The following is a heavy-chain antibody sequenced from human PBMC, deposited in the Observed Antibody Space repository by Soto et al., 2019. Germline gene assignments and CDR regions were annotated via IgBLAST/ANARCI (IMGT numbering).Heavy chain of an antibody. CDR1: GDSISGGASF. J-gene: IGHJ5*02. V-gene: IGHV4-31*03. CDR2: VYDRGSS. CDR3: AKLSCTSSTCYFPGWFDP. Sequence: QVQLQESGPGLVKPSETLSLTCTVSGDSISGGASFWSGIRQPPGKGLEWIANVYDRGSSYYHPSLKSRLTIAVDTTKNQCYLQLKSMTAADTAVYYCAKLSCTSSTCYFPGWFDPWVQGTLVTVSS. D-gene: IGHD2-2*01.